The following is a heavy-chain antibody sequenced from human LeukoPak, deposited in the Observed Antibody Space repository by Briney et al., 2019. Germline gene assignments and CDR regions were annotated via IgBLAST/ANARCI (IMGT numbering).Heavy chain of an antibody. CDR1: GFPFSTYV. Sequence: GGSLRLSCAASGFPFSTYVMSWVRQAPGKGLEWVSGISGGGGSTYYADSVKGRFTICRDNSKNTLYLQMSNLRVEDTAIYYCAKELKILGSYHDAFDIWGQGTMVTVSS. J-gene: IGHJ3*02. V-gene: IGHV3-23*01. D-gene: IGHD1-26*01. CDR3: AKELKILGSYHDAFDI. CDR2: ISGGGGST.